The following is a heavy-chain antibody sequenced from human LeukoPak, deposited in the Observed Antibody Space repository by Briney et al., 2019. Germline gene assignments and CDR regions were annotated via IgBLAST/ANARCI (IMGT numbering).Heavy chain of an antibody. CDR3: ARGDIIGTLGYFDY. V-gene: IGHV4-59*01. CDR2: IDYSGST. D-gene: IGHD1-7*01. CDR1: GGSISGYY. J-gene: IGHJ4*02. Sequence: SETLSLTCIVSGGSISGYYWSWIRQPPGKGLEWIGYIDYSGSTNYTPSLKSRVTISVDTSNNQFSLKLSSVTAADTAVYYCARGDIIGTLGYFDYWGQGTLVTFSS.